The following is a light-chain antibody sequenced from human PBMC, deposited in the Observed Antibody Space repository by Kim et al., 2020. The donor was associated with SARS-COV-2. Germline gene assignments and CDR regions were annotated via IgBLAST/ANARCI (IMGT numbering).Light chain of an antibody. CDR3: QQYKNWYT. V-gene: IGKV3D-15*01. CDR2: GAT. J-gene: IGKJ2*01. Sequence: LRGSVGRTAPLFCRARQGDSNNLAWYQQTPGQAPRLLICGATTRATDLPTRFSGSGCGTYFTLTISGLQSEDFAEYFCQQYKNWYTFGQGTKLEI. CDR1: QGDSNN.